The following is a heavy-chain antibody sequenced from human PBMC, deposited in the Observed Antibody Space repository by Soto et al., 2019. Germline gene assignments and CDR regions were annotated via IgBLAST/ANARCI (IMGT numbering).Heavy chain of an antibody. CDR3: AKDFFGVIVVEGLFDY. D-gene: IGHD2-2*01. CDR1: GFTFSSYA. CDR2: ISGSGGST. J-gene: IGHJ4*02. V-gene: IGHV3-23*01. Sequence: EVQLLESGGGLVQPGGSLRLSCAASGFTFSSYAMSWVRQAPGKGLEWVSAISGSGGSTYYADSVKGRFTISRDNSKNTLYLQMNSLRAEDTAVYYCAKDFFGVIVVEGLFDYWGQGTLVTVSS.